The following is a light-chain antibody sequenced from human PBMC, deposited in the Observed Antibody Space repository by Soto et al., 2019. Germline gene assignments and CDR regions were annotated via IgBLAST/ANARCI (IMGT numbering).Light chain of an antibody. Sequence: DIQMTQSPSILSASVGDRVTITCRASQSISTWLAWYQQQPGKAPKLLIHDASSLESGVPSRFSGSGSGTEFTLTISSLQPDDFATYYCQQYNSGTFGQGTKVEIQ. CDR2: DAS. CDR1: QSISTW. V-gene: IGKV1-5*01. CDR3: QQYNSGT. J-gene: IGKJ1*01.